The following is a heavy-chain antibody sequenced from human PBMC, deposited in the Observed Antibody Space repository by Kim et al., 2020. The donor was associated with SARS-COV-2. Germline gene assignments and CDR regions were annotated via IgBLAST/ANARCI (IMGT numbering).Heavy chain of an antibody. CDR3: ARDSTLSNNWNYFPEY. D-gene: IGHD1-7*01. Sequence: GGSLRLSCAASGFTFNIYAMNWVRQAPGKGLEWVSSISSTSSHIYYADSLKGRFTISRDNAKKSLYLQMNSLRAEDTAVYYCARDSTLSNNWNYFPEYWGQGTLVTVSS. V-gene: IGHV3-21*01. J-gene: IGHJ4*02. CDR1: GFTFNIYA. CDR2: ISSTSSHI.